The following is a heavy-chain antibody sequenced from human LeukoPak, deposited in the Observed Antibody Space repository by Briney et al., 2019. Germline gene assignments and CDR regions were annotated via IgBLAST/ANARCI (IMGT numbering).Heavy chain of an antibody. Sequence: PGGSLRLSCAASGFTFSNVWMSWVRQAPGEGLEWVGRIKSRTDGGTTDYAAPVKGRFTISRDDSKNTLYLQMNSLKTEDTAVYYCTTISYYDSSGTHSLDYYFDYWGQGTLVTVSS. CDR2: IKSRTDGGTT. CDR3: TTISYYDSSGTHSLDYYFDY. V-gene: IGHV3-15*01. J-gene: IGHJ4*02. D-gene: IGHD3-22*01. CDR1: GFTFSNVW.